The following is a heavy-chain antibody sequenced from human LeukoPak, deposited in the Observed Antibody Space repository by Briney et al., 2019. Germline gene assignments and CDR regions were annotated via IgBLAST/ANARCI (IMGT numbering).Heavy chain of an antibody. D-gene: IGHD1-26*01. J-gene: IGHJ4*02. CDR1: GFTFSSYS. CDR3: AREPQVGAAPFDY. V-gene: IGHV3-21*01. Sequence: PGGSLRLSCAASGFTFSSYSMNWVRPAPGKGLEGVPSINSSSSYIYYADSVKGRFTISRDNAKNSVYLQMNSLRAKDTAVYYCAREPQVGAAPFDYWGQGTLVTVSS. CDR2: INSSSSYI.